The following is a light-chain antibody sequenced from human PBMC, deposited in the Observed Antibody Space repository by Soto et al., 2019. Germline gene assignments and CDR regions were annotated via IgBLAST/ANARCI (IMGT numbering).Light chain of an antibody. J-gene: IGLJ1*01. V-gene: IGLV2-23*02. CDR1: SSDVGSSNL. CDR2: EVS. Sequence: QSALTQPASVSGSPGQSITFSCTGTSSDVGSSNLVSWYQQHPGKAPKLLIYEVSKLPSGVSNRFSGSKSGNTASLTISGLQAEDEADYYCCSYAGSSTHVFGTGTKVTVL. CDR3: CSYAGSSTHV.